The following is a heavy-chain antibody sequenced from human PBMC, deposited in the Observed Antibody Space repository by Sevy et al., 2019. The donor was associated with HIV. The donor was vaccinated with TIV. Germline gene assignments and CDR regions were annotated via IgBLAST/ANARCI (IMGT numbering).Heavy chain of an antibody. D-gene: IGHD2-2*01. Sequence: GGSLRLSCAASGFTFSSYSMNGVRQAPRKGLEWVSSISSSCSSIYYADSVKGRFTISRDNAKNSLYLQMDSLTAEDTAVYYCARGFCVSSSCSGSSWGQGTLVTVSS. CDR1: GFTFSSYS. V-gene: IGHV3-48*01. CDR2: ISSSCSSI. J-gene: IGHJ4*02. CDR3: ARGFCVSSSCSGSS.